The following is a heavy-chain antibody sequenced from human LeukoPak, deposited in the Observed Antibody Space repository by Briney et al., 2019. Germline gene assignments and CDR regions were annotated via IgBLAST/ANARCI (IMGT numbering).Heavy chain of an antibody. CDR1: GFTFSSYS. J-gene: IGHJ4*02. D-gene: IGHD1-26*01. V-gene: IGHV3-48*02. Sequence: GGSLRLSCVASGFTFSSYSLNWVRQAPGKGLEWVSHITASGTAMFYADSVKGRFTISRDNAKNSLYLQMNSLRDEDTAVYYCASSGSYRFDYWGQGTLVTVSS. CDR2: ITASGTAM. CDR3: ASSGSYRFDY.